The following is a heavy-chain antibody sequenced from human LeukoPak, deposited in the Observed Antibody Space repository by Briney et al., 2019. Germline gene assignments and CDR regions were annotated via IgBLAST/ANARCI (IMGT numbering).Heavy chain of an antibody. CDR3: ARGSNDYSNPIDY. D-gene: IGHD4-11*01. V-gene: IGHV4-59*12. J-gene: IGHJ4*02. CDR1: GGSISSYY. Sequence: PSETLSLTCTVSGGSISSYYWSWVRQPPGKGLEWIGYIYYSGSTNYNPSLKSRVTISVDTSKNQFSLKLSSVTAADTAVYYCARGSNDYSNPIDYWGQGTLVTVSS. CDR2: IYYSGST.